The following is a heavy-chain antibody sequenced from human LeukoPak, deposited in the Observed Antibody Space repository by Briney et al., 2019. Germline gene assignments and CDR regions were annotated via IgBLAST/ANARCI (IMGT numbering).Heavy chain of an antibody. CDR2: IKQDGSEK. Sequence: PGGSLRLSCAASGFTFSSYWMSWVRQAPGKGLEGVANIKQDGSEKYYVDSVKGRFTISRDNAKNSLYLQMNSLRAEDTAVYYCARSGWYSFDAFYIWGQGTMVTVSS. V-gene: IGHV3-7*01. CDR1: GFTFSSYW. CDR3: ARSGWYSFDAFYI. D-gene: IGHD6-19*01. J-gene: IGHJ3*02.